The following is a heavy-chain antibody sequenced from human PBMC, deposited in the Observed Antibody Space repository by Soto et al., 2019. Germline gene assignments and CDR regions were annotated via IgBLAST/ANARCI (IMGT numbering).Heavy chain of an antibody. CDR2: IYSGGST. CDR1: GFTVISNY. D-gene: IGHD3-22*01. CDR3: ARNYYDSGGGFDS. Sequence: GSLRLSCAVSGFTVISNYMSWVRQAPGKGLEWVSVIYSGGSTYYADSVKGRFTISSDNSKNTLYLQLNSLRAEDTAVYYCARNYYDSGGGFDSWGQETRVTVSS. J-gene: IGHJ4*02. V-gene: IGHV3-53*01.